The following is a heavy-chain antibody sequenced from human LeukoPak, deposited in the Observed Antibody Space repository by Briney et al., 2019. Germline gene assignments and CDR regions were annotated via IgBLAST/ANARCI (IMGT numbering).Heavy chain of an antibody. CDR2: ISGSGGST. Sequence: GGSLRLSCAASGFTFSSYAMSWVRQAPGKGLEWVSAISGSGGSTYYADSVKGRFTISRDNAKNSLYLQMNSLRAEDTAVYYCARGRCSSTSCTDYYYGMDVWGQGTTVTVSS. CDR1: GFTFSSYA. CDR3: ARGRCSSTSCTDYYYGMDV. D-gene: IGHD2-2*01. V-gene: IGHV3-23*01. J-gene: IGHJ6*02.